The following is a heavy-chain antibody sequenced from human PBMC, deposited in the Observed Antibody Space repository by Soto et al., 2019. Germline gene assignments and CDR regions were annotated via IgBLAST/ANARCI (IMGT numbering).Heavy chain of an antibody. Sequence: GASVKVSCKASGYTFTSYAMHWVRQAPGQRLEWMGWINAGNGNTKYSQKFQGRVTITRDTSASTAYMELSSLRSEDTAVYYCASDFWSGYPYYYYYGMDVWGQGTTGTVSS. CDR1: GYTFTSYA. D-gene: IGHD3-3*01. V-gene: IGHV1-3*01. CDR2: INAGNGNT. CDR3: ASDFWSGYPYYYYYGMDV. J-gene: IGHJ6*02.